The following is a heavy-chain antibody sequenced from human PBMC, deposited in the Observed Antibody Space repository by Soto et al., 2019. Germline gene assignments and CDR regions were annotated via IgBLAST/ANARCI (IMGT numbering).Heavy chain of an antibody. J-gene: IGHJ5*02. CDR3: AKAPSGSYYSWFDP. CDR1: GFTFDDYA. D-gene: IGHD1-26*01. V-gene: IGHV3-9*01. CDR2: ISWNSGSI. Sequence: GGSLRLSCAASGFTFDDYAMHWVRQAPGKGLEWVSGISWNSGSIGYADSVKGRFTISRDNAKNSLYLQMNSLRAEDTALYYCAKAPSGSYYSWFDPWGQGTLVTVSS.